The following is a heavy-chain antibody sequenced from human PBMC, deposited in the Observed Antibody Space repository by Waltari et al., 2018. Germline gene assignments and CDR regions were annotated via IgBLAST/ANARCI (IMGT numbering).Heavy chain of an antibody. V-gene: IGHV4-34*11. J-gene: IGHJ5*02. CDR1: GGSFSGYY. D-gene: IGHD4-17*01. CDR2: IYYSGST. CDR3: AREVYGDYASWFDP. Sequence: QVQLQQWGAGLLKPSETLSLTCAVYGGSFSGYYWSWIRQPPGKGLEWIGYIYYSGSTYYNPSLKSRVTISVDTSKNQFSLKLSSVTAADTAVYYCAREVYGDYASWFDPWGQGTLVTVSS.